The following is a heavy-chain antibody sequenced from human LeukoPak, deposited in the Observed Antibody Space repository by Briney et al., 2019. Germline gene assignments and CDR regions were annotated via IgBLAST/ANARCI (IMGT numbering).Heavy chain of an antibody. V-gene: IGHV3-23*01. CDR2: ISGNGGST. CDR3: AKDLGGYYFDAFDI. D-gene: IGHD3-22*01. Sequence: PGGSLRLSCAASGFTFSSSAMSWVRQAPGKGLEWVSAISGNGGSTYFADSVKGRFTISRDNSKNTLYLQMNSLRAEDTAVYYCAKDLGGYYFDAFDIWGQGIMVTVSS. CDR1: GFTFSSSA. J-gene: IGHJ3*02.